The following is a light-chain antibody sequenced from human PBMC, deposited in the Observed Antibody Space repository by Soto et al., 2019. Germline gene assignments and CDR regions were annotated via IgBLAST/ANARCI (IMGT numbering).Light chain of an antibody. CDR3: QTWGTGIVI. J-gene: IGLJ2*01. V-gene: IGLV4-69*01. CDR2: VNSDGSH. CDR1: SGHSTYA. Sequence: QPVLTQSPSASASLGASVKLTCTLSSGHSTYAIAWHQQHPEKGPRYLMKVNSDGSHNKGDGIPDRFSGSNSGAERYLTISSLQSEDEADYYCQTWGTGIVIFGGGTKLTVL.